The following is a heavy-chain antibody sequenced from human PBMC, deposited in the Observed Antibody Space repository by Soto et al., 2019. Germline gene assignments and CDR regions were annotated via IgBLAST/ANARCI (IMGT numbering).Heavy chain of an antibody. CDR1: GYSISSGYY. Sequence: SETLSLTCAVSGYSISSGYYWGWIRQPPGKGLEWIGSIYHSGSTYYNPSLKSRVTISVDTSKNQFSLRLSSVTAAGTAVYYCARVCRTYYDILPGYRHTYYFDYWGQGTLVTVSS. CDR3: ARVCRTYYDILPGYRHTYYFDY. J-gene: IGHJ4*02. D-gene: IGHD3-9*01. CDR2: IYHSGST. V-gene: IGHV4-38-2*01.